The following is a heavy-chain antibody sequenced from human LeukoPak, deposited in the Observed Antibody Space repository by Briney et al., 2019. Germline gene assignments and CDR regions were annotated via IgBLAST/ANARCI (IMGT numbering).Heavy chain of an antibody. D-gene: IGHD4-17*01. CDR1: GGSISSYY. Sequence: SETLSLTCTVSGGSISSYYWSWIRQPPGKGLEWIGYIYYSGSTNYNPSLKSRVTISVDTSKNQFSLKLSSVTAADTAVYYCARHFGDEGYYYGMDVWGQGTTVTVSS. CDR2: IYYSGST. V-gene: IGHV4-59*08. J-gene: IGHJ6*02. CDR3: ARHFGDEGYYYGMDV.